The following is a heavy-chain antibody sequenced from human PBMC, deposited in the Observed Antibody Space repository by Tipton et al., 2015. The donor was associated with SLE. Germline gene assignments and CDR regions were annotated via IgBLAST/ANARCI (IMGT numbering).Heavy chain of an antibody. CDR2: IYNSGTT. Sequence: LRLSCTVSGGSISGHFWSWIRQPPGKGLEWIGIIYNSGTTNYNPSLRSRVTISMDTSKNQFSLQLSSVTAADTAVYYCLRSGGYWGQGTLVTVSS. D-gene: IGHD3-10*01. V-gene: IGHV4-59*11. CDR1: GGSISGHF. CDR3: LRSGGY. J-gene: IGHJ4*02.